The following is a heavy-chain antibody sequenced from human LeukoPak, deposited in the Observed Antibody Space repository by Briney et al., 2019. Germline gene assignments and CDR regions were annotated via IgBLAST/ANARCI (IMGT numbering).Heavy chain of an antibody. CDR2: IYPGDSDT. Sequence: GESLKISCKGSGYSFNSHWIGWVRQMPGRGLEWMGLIYPGDSDTRYSPSFQGQVTLSVDKSITTAYLQWSSLTAADTAMYYCARQVAAASDSWGQGTLVTVSS. V-gene: IGHV5-51*01. CDR3: ARQVAAASDS. J-gene: IGHJ4*02. D-gene: IGHD6-13*01. CDR1: GYSFNSHW.